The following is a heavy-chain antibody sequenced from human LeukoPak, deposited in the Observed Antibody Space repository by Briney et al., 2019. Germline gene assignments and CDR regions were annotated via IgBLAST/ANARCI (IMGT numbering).Heavy chain of an antibody. D-gene: IGHD3-9*01. CDR3: ARDQSGLRYFDWLFGHDAFDI. Sequence: SETLSLTCTVSGGSISSGSYYWSWIRQPAGKGLEWIGRIYTSGSTNYNPSLKSRVTISVDTSKNQFSLKLSSVTAADTAVYYCARDQSGLRYFDWLFGHDAFDIWGQGTMVTVSS. CDR1: GGSISSGSYY. J-gene: IGHJ3*02. CDR2: IYTSGST. V-gene: IGHV4-61*02.